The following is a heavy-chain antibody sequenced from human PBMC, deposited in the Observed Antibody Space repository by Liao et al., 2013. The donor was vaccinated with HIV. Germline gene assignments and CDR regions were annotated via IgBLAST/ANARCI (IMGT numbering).Heavy chain of an antibody. J-gene: IGHJ3*02. CDR2: LYTSGST. Sequence: QVQLQESGPGLVKPSETLSLTCIVSGGSISSYYWSWIRQPAGKGLEWIGRLYTSGSTNYNPSLKSRVTMSVDTSKNQFSLKLRSVTAADTAVYYCARVTRVDTAMPIYETDAFDIWGRGTMVTVSS. CDR3: ARVTRVDTAMPIYETDAFDI. V-gene: IGHV4-4*07. CDR1: GGSISSYY. D-gene: IGHD5-18*01.